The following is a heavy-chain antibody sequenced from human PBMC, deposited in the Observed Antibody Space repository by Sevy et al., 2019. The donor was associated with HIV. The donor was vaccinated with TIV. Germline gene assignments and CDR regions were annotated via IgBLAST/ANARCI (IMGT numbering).Heavy chain of an antibody. Sequence: QLPETLSLTCTVSGGSISSYYWSWIRQPPGKGLEWIGYIYYSGSTNYNPSLKSRVTISVDTSKNQFSLKLSSVTAADTAVYYCARDMLGYCSSTSCYAEGYFDYWGQGTLVTVSS. D-gene: IGHD2-2*01. J-gene: IGHJ4*02. CDR2: IYYSGST. V-gene: IGHV4-59*01. CDR1: GGSISSYY. CDR3: ARDMLGYCSSTSCYAEGYFDY.